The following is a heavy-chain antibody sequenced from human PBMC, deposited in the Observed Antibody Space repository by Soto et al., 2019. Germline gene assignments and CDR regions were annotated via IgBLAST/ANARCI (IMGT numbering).Heavy chain of an antibody. D-gene: IGHD2-8*01. V-gene: IGHV1-3*01. Sequence: AASVKVSCKASGYTFTSYAMPWVRQAPGQRLEWMGWINAGNGNTKYSQKFQGRVTITRDTSASTAYMELSSLRSEDTAVYYCARETGYCTNGVCYGTYNWFDPWGQGTLVTVSS. CDR2: INAGNGNT. CDR3: ARETGYCTNGVCYGTYNWFDP. CDR1: GYTFTSYA. J-gene: IGHJ5*02.